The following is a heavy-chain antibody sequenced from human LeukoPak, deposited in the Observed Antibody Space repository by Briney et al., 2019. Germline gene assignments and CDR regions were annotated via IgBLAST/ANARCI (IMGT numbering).Heavy chain of an antibody. CDR3: ANLGYCSGGSCYSGAFDI. Sequence: GGSLRLSCAASGFTFSSYGMSWVRQAPGKGLEWVSAISGSGGSTYYADSVKGRFTISRDNSKNTLYLQMSSLRAEDTAVYYCANLGYCSGGSCYSGAFDIWGQGTMVTVSS. D-gene: IGHD2-15*01. J-gene: IGHJ3*02. CDR1: GFTFSSYG. CDR2: ISGSGGST. V-gene: IGHV3-23*01.